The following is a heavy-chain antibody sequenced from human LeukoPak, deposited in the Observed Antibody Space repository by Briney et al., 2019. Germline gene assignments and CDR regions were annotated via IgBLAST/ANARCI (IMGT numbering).Heavy chain of an antibody. CDR1: GFTFDDYA. D-gene: IGHD5-18*01. Sequence: GGSLRLSCAASGFTFDDYAMHWVRQAPGKGLEWVSGISWNSGSIGYADSVKGRFTISRDSAKNSLYLQMNSLRAEDMALYYCAKVDTAMVTGAFDIWGQGTLVTVFS. J-gene: IGHJ3*02. CDR3: AKVDTAMVTGAFDI. CDR2: ISWNSGSI. V-gene: IGHV3-9*03.